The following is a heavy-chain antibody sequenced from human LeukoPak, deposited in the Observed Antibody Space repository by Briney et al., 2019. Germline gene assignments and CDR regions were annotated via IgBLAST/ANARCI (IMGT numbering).Heavy chain of an antibody. CDR1: GGTFSSYA. CDR3: ARGGGQQLGDAFDI. V-gene: IGHV1-69*13. CDR2: IIPIFGTA. Sequence: SVKVSCKASGGTFSSYAISWVRQAPGQGLEWMGGIIPIFGTANYAQKFQGRVTITADESTSTAYMELSSLRSEDTAVYYCARGGGQQLGDAFDIWGQGTMVTVSS. D-gene: IGHD6-13*01. J-gene: IGHJ3*02.